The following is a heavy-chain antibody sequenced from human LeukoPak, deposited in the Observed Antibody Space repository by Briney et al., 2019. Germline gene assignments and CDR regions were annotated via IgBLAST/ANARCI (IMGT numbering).Heavy chain of an antibody. V-gene: IGHV4-4*02. J-gene: IGHJ4*02. CDR2: IYHSGST. D-gene: IGHD4-23*01. Sequence: GSLRLSCAASGFTFSSNGMNWVRQPPGKGLEWIGEIYHSGSTNYNPSLKSRVTISVDKSKNQFSLKLSSVTAADTAVYYCARVPGLNTVGPSFDYWGQGTLVTVSS. CDR3: ARVPGLNTVGPSFDY. CDR1: GFTFSSNGM.